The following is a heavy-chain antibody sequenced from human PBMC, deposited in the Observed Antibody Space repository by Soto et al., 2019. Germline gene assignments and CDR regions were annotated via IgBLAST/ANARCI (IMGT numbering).Heavy chain of an antibody. CDR2: IYYSGST. J-gene: IGHJ3*02. D-gene: IGHD6-13*01. V-gene: IGHV4-59*01. CDR3: ARDLKVAVTGARLQDAFDI. Sequence: SETLSLTCTVSGGSISSYYWSWIRQPPGKRLAWIGYIYYSGSTNYNPSLKSRVTISVDTSKNQFSLKLSSVTAADTAVYYCARDLKVAVTGARLQDAFDIWGQGTMVTVSS. CDR1: GGSISSYY.